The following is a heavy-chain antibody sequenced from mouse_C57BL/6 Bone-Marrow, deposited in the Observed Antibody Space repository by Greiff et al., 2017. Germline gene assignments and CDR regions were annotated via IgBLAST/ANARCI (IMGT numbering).Heavy chain of an antibody. CDR2: IYPGDGAT. CDR3: AREGGLLNFDY. CDR1: GYAFSSYW. J-gene: IGHJ2*01. Sequence: QVQLQQSGAELVKPGASVKISCKASGYAFSSYWMNWVKQRPGKGLEWIGQIYPGDGATNYNGKFKGKATLTADKSSSTAYMQLSSMTSEDSAVDFCAREGGLLNFDYWGQGTTLTVSS. D-gene: IGHD2-3*01. V-gene: IGHV1-80*01.